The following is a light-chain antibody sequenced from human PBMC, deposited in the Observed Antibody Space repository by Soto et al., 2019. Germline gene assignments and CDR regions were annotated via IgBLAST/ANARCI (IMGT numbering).Light chain of an antibody. Sequence: DIQMTESPSSLSASVGDRVTITCRASQTISRYLNWYQQKPGKAPKLLIYAAYSLQTGVPSRFSGSGSGTDFTLTISSLQPEDFATYYSHQSYSTPFTFGQGTKVDIK. CDR1: QTISRY. CDR3: HQSYSTPFT. CDR2: AAY. J-gene: IGKJ2*01. V-gene: IGKV1-39*01.